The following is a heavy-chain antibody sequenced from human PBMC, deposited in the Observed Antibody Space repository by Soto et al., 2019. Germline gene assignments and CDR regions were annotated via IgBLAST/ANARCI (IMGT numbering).Heavy chain of an antibody. D-gene: IGHD3-10*01. V-gene: IGHV4-61*01. J-gene: IGHJ5*02. Sequence: PSETLSLTCTVSGGSVSSGSYYWSWIRQPPGKGLDWIGYIYYSGSTNYNPSLKSRVTISVDTSKNQFSLKLSSVTAADTAVYYCARVVSKYYYGSGSYEGWFDPWGQGTLVTVSS. CDR1: GGSVSSGSYY. CDR3: ARVVSKYYYGSGSYEGWFDP. CDR2: IYYSGST.